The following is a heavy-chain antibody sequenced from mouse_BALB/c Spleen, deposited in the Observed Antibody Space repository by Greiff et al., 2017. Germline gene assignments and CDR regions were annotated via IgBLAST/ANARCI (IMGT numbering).Heavy chain of an antibody. Sequence: EVQLLESGGGLVKPGGSLKLSCAASGFTFSSYTMPWVRQTPEQRLEWVATISSGGSYTYYPDSVKGRFTISRDNAKNTLYLQMSSLKSEDTAMYYCTRDQDGYWGYVDVWGEGTTVTVSS. J-gene: IGHJ1*01. CDR1: GFTFSSYT. CDR2: ISSGGSYT. D-gene: IGHD2-3*01. V-gene: IGHV5-6-4*01. CDR3: TRDQDGYWGYVDV.